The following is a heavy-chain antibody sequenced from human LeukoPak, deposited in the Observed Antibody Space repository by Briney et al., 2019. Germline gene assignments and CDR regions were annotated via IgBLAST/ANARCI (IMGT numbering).Heavy chain of an antibody. V-gene: IGHV4-30-2*01. D-gene: IGHD3-22*01. CDR3: ARVGYYYDSSGYYGYYFDY. CDR2: IYHSGST. CDR1: GGSISSGGYS. J-gene: IGHJ4*02. Sequence: KPSETLSLTCAVSGGSISSGGYSWSWIRQPPGKGLEWIGYIYHSGSTYYNPSLKSRVTISVDRSKNQFSLKLSSVTAADTAVYYCARVGYYYDSSGYYGYYFDYWGQGTLVTVSS.